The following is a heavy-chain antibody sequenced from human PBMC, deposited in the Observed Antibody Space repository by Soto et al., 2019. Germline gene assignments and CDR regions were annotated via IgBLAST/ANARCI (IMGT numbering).Heavy chain of an antibody. CDR1: GGSISSSNW. V-gene: IGHV4-4*02. CDR2: IYHSGST. Sequence: SETLSLTCAVSGGSISSSNWWSWVRQPPGKGLEWIGEIYHSGSTNYNPSLKSRVTISVDKSKNQFSLKLSSVTAADTAAYYCARGTSGDYVARERWFDPWGQGTLVTVSS. D-gene: IGHD4-17*01. CDR3: ARGTSGDYVARERWFDP. J-gene: IGHJ5*02.